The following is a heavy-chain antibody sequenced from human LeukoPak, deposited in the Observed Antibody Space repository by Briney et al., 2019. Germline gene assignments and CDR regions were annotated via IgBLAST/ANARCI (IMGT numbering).Heavy chain of an antibody. J-gene: IGHJ4*02. CDR3: ARDPYYDELMAFDY. CDR1: AFIFSGHW. D-gene: IGHD3-22*01. V-gene: IGHV3-33*08. Sequence: GGSLRLSCEGSAFIFSGHWMNWVRQTPGKGLEWVAVIWYDGSNKYYADSVKGRFTISRDNSKNTLYLQMNSLRAEDTAVYYCARDPYYDELMAFDYWGQGTLVTVSS. CDR2: IWYDGSNK.